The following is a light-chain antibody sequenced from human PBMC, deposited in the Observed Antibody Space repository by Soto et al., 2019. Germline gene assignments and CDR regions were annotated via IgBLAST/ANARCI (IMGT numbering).Light chain of an antibody. V-gene: IGLV2-8*01. CDR3: SSFAGSFYWV. Sequence: QSALTQPPSASGSPGQSVTISCTGTSSDVGGYNDVSWYQQHPGKAPKLMIYEVSKPPSGVPDRYSGSKCGNPSSLTVSGLQADDEADYHCSSFAGSFYWVFGGGTKLTVL. J-gene: IGLJ2*01. CDR2: EVS. CDR1: SSDVGGYND.